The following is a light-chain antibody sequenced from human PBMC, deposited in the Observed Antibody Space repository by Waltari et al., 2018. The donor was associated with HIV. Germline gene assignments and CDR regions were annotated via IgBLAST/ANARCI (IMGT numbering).Light chain of an antibody. V-gene: IGLV1-44*01. CDR3: AAWDDSLNGWV. J-gene: IGLJ3*02. CDR1: SSNIGSNP. CDR2: SNN. Sequence: QSVLTQPPSASGTPGRRVTISCSGSSSNIGSNPVNWYQQLPGTAPKLLIYSNNQRPSGVPDRFSGSKSGTSASLAISGLQSEDEADYYCAAWDDSLNGWVFGGGTKLTVL.